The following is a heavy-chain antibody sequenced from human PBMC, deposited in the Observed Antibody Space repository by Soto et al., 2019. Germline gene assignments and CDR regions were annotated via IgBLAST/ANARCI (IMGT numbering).Heavy chain of an antibody. V-gene: IGHV3-23*01. Sequence: GGSLRLSCAASGFTFSSYAMSWVRQAPGKGLEWVSAISGSGGSTYYADSVKGRFTISRDNSKNTLYLQMNSLRAEDTAVYYCANFLEQLVRMAEKNTKLDYWGQGTLVTVSS. CDR2: ISGSGGST. D-gene: IGHD6-13*01. CDR1: GFTFSSYA. CDR3: ANFLEQLVRMAEKNTKLDY. J-gene: IGHJ4*02.